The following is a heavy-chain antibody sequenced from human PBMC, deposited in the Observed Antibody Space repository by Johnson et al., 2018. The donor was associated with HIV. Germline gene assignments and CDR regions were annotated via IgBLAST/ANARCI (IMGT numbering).Heavy chain of an antibody. CDR2: IFSGGSN. Sequence: EVQLVESGGGLVQPGGSLRLSCAASGFTVSSNYMSWVRQAPGKGLEWVSVIFSGGSNYYADSGKGRSTFSRDNSKNTLYLQMNSLRAEDTAVYYCARSDPSTLLWFGDNDAFDIWGQGTMVTVSS. CDR1: GFTVSSNY. V-gene: IGHV3-66*01. J-gene: IGHJ3*02. D-gene: IGHD3-10*01. CDR3: ARSDPSTLLWFGDNDAFDI.